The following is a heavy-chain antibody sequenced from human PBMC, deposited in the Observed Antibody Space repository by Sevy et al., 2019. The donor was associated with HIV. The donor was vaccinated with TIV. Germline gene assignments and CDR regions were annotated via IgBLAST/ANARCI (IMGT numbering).Heavy chain of an antibody. CDR3: ARIGAEYSSSWYAIYYYYYYMDV. CDR2: IYPGDSDT. Sequence: GESRKISCKGSGYSFTSYWIGWVRQMPGKGLEWMGIIYPGDSDTRYSPSFQGQVTISADKSISTAYLQWSSLKASDTAMYYCARIGAEYSSSWYAIYYYYYYMDVWGKGTTVTVSS. V-gene: IGHV5-51*01. J-gene: IGHJ6*03. D-gene: IGHD6-13*01. CDR1: GYSFTSYW.